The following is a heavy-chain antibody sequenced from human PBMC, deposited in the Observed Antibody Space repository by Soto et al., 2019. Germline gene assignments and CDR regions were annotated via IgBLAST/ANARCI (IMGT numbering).Heavy chain of an antibody. CDR2: INHSGRT. Sequence: QVQLQQWRAGLLKPSETLSLTCAVYGGSFSGYSWTWIRQSPGKGLAWIGQINHSGRTTYNPSLKSRVTISRGTSKNQCSLELSSVTAADTAVYYCARGLFSENYYSGGWYYFDYWGQGTLVTVSS. CDR3: ARGLFSENYYSGGWYYFDY. J-gene: IGHJ4*02. CDR1: GGSFSGYS. V-gene: IGHV4-34*01. D-gene: IGHD1-26*01.